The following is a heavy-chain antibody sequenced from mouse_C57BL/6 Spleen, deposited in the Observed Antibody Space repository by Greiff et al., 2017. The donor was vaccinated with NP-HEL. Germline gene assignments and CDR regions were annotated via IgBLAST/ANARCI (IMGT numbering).Heavy chain of an antibody. J-gene: IGHJ1*03. CDR2: IYPGDGDT. CDR3: ATRAVITTVVATGYFDV. D-gene: IGHD1-1*01. CDR1: GYAFSSSW. Sequence: VQRVESGPELVKPGASVKISCKASGYAFSSSWMNWVKQRPGKGLEWIGRIYPGDGDTNYNGKFKGKATLTADKSSSTAYMQLSSLTSEDSAVYFCATRAVITTVVATGYFDVWGTGTTVTVSS. V-gene: IGHV1-82*01.